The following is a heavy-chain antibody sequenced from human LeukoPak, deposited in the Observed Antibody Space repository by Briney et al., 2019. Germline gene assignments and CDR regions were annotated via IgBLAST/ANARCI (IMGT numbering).Heavy chain of an antibody. V-gene: IGHV1-69*13. CDR1: GGTFSSYA. D-gene: IGHD6-19*01. Sequence: ASVKVSCKASGGTFSSYAISWVRQAPGQGLEWMGGIIPILGTANYAQKFQGRVTITADESTSTAYMELSSLRSEDTAVYYCARAPYSSGWYSGSTNDAFDIWGQGTMVTVSS. CDR3: ARAPYSSGWYSGSTNDAFDI. CDR2: IIPILGTA. J-gene: IGHJ3*02.